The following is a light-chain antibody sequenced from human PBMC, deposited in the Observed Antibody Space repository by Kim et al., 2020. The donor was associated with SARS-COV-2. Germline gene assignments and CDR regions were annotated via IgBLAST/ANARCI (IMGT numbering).Light chain of an antibody. CDR1: QSVSSSY. CDR2: GAS. Sequence: EIVLTQSPGTLSLSPGERATLSCRASQSVSSSYLAWYQQKVGQAPRLLIYGASSRATGIPDRFSGSGSGTDFTLTISRLEPEDFAVYYCLQYGSSPLTFGGGTKLEI. V-gene: IGKV3-20*01. J-gene: IGKJ4*01. CDR3: LQYGSSPLT.